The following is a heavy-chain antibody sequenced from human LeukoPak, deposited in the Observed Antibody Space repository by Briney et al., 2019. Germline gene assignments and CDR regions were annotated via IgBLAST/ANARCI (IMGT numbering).Heavy chain of an antibody. CDR2: IRYDGSNK. CDR3: ANGGRQYLYGDYQDY. Sequence: PGGSLRLSCAASGFTFSTYGMHWVRQAPGKGLEWVTFIRYDGSNKYYADSVKGRFTISRDNSKNTLYLQMNSLRAEDTAVYYCANGGRQYLYGDYQDYWGQGTLVTVSS. V-gene: IGHV3-30*02. D-gene: IGHD4-17*01. J-gene: IGHJ4*02. CDR1: GFTFSTYG.